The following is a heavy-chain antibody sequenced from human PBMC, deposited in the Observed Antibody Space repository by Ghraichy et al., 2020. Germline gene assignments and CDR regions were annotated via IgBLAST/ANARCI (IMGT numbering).Heavy chain of an antibody. Sequence: GGSLRLSCAASGFTFSSNAMGWVRQAPGKGLEWVSAISGSGDRTFYADSVKGRFTISIDNSKNTLYLQMNSLRAEDTAVYYCARRGPLEWGAFDYWGQGTLVTVSS. CDR3: ARRGPLEWGAFDY. J-gene: IGHJ4*02. D-gene: IGHD3-3*01. CDR1: GFTFSSNA. V-gene: IGHV3-23*01. CDR2: ISGSGDRT.